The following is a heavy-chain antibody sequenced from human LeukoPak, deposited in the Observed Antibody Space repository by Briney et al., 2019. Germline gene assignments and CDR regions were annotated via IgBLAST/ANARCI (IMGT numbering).Heavy chain of an antibody. V-gene: IGHV3-21*01. Sequence: GSLRLSCAASGFTFSSYTMNWVRQAPGKGLEWVSSITSSSSYICYADSVKGRFTISRDNAKNSLYLQMNSLRAEDTAVYYCARHVVAVGFDYWGQGTLVTVSS. J-gene: IGHJ4*02. CDR3: ARHVVAVGFDY. CDR2: ITSSSSYI. D-gene: IGHD3-22*01. CDR1: GFTFSSYT.